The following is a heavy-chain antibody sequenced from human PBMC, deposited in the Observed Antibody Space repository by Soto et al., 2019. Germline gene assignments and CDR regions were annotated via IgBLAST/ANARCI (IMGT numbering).Heavy chain of an antibody. J-gene: IGHJ6*03. V-gene: IGHV2-26*01. D-gene: IGHD3-10*01. CDR2: ILSNDGK. Sequence: QVTLKESGPVLVRPTETLTLTCTVSGFSLNNARVGVSWIRQPPGKALEWLAHILSNDGKSYSTSLKTRLSISKDTSKSQVVLTMTNMDPVDTATYYCARMLAVNYYYYYMDVWGKGTRVTVSS. CDR1: GFSLNNARVG. CDR3: ARMLAVNYYYYYMDV.